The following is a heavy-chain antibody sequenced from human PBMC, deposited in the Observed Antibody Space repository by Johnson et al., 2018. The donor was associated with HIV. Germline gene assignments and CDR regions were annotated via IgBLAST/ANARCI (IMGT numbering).Heavy chain of an antibody. D-gene: IGHD3-16*01. V-gene: IGHV3-13*01. CDR3: ARGGWGDAFDI. J-gene: IGHJ3*02. Sequence: MQLVESGGGVVQPGGSLRLSCAASGFTFSSYDMHWVRQATGKGLEWVSAIGTAGDTYYPGSVKGRFTISRENAKNSLYLQMNSLRADDTAVYYCARGGWGDAFDIWGQGTMVTVSS. CDR2: IGTAGDT. CDR1: GFTFSSYD.